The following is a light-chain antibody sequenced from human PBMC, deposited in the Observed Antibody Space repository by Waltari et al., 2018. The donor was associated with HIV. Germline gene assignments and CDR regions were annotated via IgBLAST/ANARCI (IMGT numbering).Light chain of an antibody. CDR1: QSVYNF. J-gene: IGKJ2*01. CDR2: SVS. V-gene: IGKV1-8*01. Sequence: AIQLTQSPSSLSAYPGDRVVLTCRASQSVYNFLAWYQQKPGAAPRLLIYSVSSLQPGVPSRFSGSGSGTEFALTISSLQSEDFATYYCQHFNSVPYTFGQGTKVELK. CDR3: QHFNSVPYT.